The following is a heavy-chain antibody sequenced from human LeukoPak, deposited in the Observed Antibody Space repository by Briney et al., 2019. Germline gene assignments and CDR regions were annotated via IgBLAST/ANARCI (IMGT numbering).Heavy chain of an antibody. V-gene: IGHV3-23*01. CDR2: ISGSGGST. CDR1: GFTFSSYA. Sequence: HAGGSLRLSCAASGFTFSSYAMSWVRQAPGKGLEWVSAISGSGGSTYYADSVKGRFTISRDNSKNTLYLQMNSLRAEDTAVYYCAKNTGASVATFSWGQGTLVTVSS. J-gene: IGHJ5*02. D-gene: IGHD5-12*01. CDR3: AKNTGASVATFS.